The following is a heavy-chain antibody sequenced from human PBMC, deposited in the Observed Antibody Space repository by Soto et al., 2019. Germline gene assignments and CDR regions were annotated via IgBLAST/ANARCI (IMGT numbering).Heavy chain of an antibody. D-gene: IGHD1-26*01. Sequence: EVQLLESGGGLVQPGGSLRLSCAASGFTCSSYAMSWVRQAPGKGLEWVSAISGSGGSTYYADSVKGRFTISRDNSKNTLYLQMNSLRAEDTAVYYCAQKPIVGATFFRYWGQGTLVTVSS. J-gene: IGHJ4*02. CDR3: AQKPIVGATFFRY. V-gene: IGHV3-23*01. CDR1: GFTCSSYA. CDR2: ISGSGGST.